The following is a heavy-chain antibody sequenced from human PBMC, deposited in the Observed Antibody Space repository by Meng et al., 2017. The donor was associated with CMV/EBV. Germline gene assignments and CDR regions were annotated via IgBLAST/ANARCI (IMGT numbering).Heavy chain of an antibody. V-gene: IGHV3-73*01. D-gene: IGHD2-2*01. CDR1: GFTFSGSA. Sequence: GESLKISCAASGFTFSGSAMHWVRQASGKGLEWVGRIRSKANSYATAYAASVKGRFTISRDDSKNTAYLHMNSLKTEDTAVYYCTSGGVVVPAARDDEYYYYYGMDVWGQGTTVTVSS. J-gene: IGHJ6*02. CDR2: IRSKANSYAT. CDR3: TSGGVVVPAARDDEYYYYYGMDV.